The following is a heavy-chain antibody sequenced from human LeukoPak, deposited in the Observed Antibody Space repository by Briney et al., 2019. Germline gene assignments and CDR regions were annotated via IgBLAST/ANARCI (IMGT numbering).Heavy chain of an antibody. Sequence: GASVKVSCKASGYKFSNYGISWVRQAPGQGLEWMGWISAYNGNTNYAQKLQGRVTMTTDTSTSTAYMELRSLRSDDTAVYYCARGGCSGGSCYLPGIADNWFDPWGQGTLVTVSS. D-gene: IGHD2-15*01. CDR2: ISAYNGNT. V-gene: IGHV1-18*01. CDR3: ARGGCSGGSCYLPGIADNWFDP. J-gene: IGHJ5*02. CDR1: GYKFSNYG.